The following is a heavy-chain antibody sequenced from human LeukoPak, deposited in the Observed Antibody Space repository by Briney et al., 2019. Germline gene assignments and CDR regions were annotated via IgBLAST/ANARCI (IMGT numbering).Heavy chain of an antibody. Sequence: GGSLRLSCAVSGITLSNYGVSWVRQAPGKGLEWVAGISDSGGRTNYADSVKGRFTISRDNPKNTIYLQMNSLRAEDTAVYFCAKRGVVIRVILVGFHKEAYYYDSWGQGALVTVSS. D-gene: IGHD3-22*01. V-gene: IGHV3-23*01. CDR2: ISDSGGRT. J-gene: IGHJ4*02. CDR1: GITLSNYG. CDR3: AKRGVVIRVILVGFHKEAYYYDS.